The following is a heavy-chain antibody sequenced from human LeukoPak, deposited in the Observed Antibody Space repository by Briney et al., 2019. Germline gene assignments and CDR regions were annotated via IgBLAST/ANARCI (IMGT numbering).Heavy chain of an antibody. CDR3: AREGFDY. CDR1: GYTFTTYD. V-gene: IGHV1-8*03. Sequence: ASVKVSCKASGYTFTTYDINWVRQATGQGLEWMGWMNPNSGNTGYGKKFQGRVTITWDTSMSTAYMELSSLRSEDTAVYCCAREGFDYWGQGTLVTVSS. J-gene: IGHJ4*02. CDR2: MNPNSGNT.